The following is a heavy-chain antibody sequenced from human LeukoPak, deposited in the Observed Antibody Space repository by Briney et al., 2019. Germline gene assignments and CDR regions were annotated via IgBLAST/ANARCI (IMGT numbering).Heavy chain of an antibody. J-gene: IGHJ4*02. CDR2: IYTSGST. V-gene: IGHV4-4*07. D-gene: IGHD2-2*01. CDR1: GGSISSYY. CDR3: ARAVHSCPATLYYFDY. Sequence: PSETLSLTCTVSGGSISSYYWSWIRQPAGKGLEWIGRIYTSGSTNYNPSLKSRVTMSVDTSKNQFSLKLSSVTAADTAVYYCARAVHSCPATLYYFDYWGQGTLVTVSS.